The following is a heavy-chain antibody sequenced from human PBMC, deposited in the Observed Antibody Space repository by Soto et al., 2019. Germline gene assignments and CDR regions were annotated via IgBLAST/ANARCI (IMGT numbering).Heavy chain of an antibody. CDR3: ARESHDILTGPPWVWYFDL. CDR1: GGSFSGYY. V-gene: IGHV4-34*01. D-gene: IGHD3-9*01. Sequence: QVQLQQWGAGPLRPLETLSLTCGVSGGSFSGYYWAWIRQSPGKGLEWIGAINDRGSINYNPSLKSRVSISVDTSKNHYSLHLRSVTAADTAVYYCARESHDILTGPPWVWYFDLWGRGTLVTVSS. CDR2: INDRGSI. J-gene: IGHJ2*01.